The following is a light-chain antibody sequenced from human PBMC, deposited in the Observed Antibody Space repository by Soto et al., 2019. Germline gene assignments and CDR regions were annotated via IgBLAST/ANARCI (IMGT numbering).Light chain of an antibody. CDR3: QQYHSTPIT. V-gene: IGKV4-1*01. CDR2: WAS. J-gene: IGKJ5*01. CDR1: QSVLYSSNNKNY. Sequence: DIVMTQSPDSLAVSLGERATINCKSSQSVLYSSNNKNYLTWYQQKPGQPPKLLIYWASTRESGVPDRFSGSASGTDFTLTISSLQATDVAVYYCQQYHSTPITFGQGTRLEIK.